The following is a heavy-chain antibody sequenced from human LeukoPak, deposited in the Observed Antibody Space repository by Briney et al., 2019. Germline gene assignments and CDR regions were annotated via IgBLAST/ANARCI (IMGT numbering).Heavy chain of an antibody. CDR1: GGTLSSYA. CDR3: ARVLVYDFWCFDY. D-gene: IGHD3-3*01. J-gene: IGHJ4*02. CDR2: IIPIFGTA. V-gene: IGHV1-69*13. Sequence: SVKVSCKASGGTLSSYAISWVRQAPGQGLEWMGGIIPIFGTANYAQKFQGRVTITADESTSTAYMELSSLRSEDTAGYYCARVLVYDFWCFDYWGQGTLVTVSS.